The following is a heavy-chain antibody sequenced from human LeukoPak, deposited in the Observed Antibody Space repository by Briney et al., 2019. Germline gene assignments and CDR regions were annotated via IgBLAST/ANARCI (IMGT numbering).Heavy chain of an antibody. CDR1: GSIFTSYW. J-gene: IGHJ3*02. CDR3: ARQPTMTQGAFDI. V-gene: IGHV5-10-1*01. CDR2: IDPSDSYT. Sequence: GASLQISCKGSGSIFTSYWICWVRQLPGKGLEWMGRIDPSDSYTNYSPSFQGHVTISADKSISTAYLQWSSLKASDTAMYYCARQPTMTQGAFDIWGQGTMVTVSS. D-gene: IGHD3-3*01.